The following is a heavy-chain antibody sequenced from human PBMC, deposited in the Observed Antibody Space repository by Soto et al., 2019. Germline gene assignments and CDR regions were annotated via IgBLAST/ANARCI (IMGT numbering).Heavy chain of an antibody. CDR3: ARDHKYYDFWSGYRYYYYGMDV. Sequence: LSLTCTVSGGSISSYYWSWIRQPAGKGLEWIGRIYTSGSTNYNPSLKSRVTMSVDTSKNQFSLKLSSVAAADTAVYYCARDHKYYDFWSGYRYYYYGMDVWGQGTTVTV. CDR2: IYTSGST. CDR1: GGSISSYY. J-gene: IGHJ6*02. V-gene: IGHV4-4*07. D-gene: IGHD3-3*01.